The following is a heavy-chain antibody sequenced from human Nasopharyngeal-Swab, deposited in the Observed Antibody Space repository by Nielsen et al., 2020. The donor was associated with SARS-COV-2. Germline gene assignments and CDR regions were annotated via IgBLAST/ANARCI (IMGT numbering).Heavy chain of an antibody. V-gene: IGHV4-34*01. Sequence: SETLSLTCAVYGGSFSGYYWSWIRQPPGKGLEWIGEINHSGSTNYNPSLKSRDTISVDTSKNQFSLKLSSVTAADTAVYYCARGVYDFWSGYYGWFDPWGQGTLVTVSS. J-gene: IGHJ5*02. CDR3: ARGVYDFWSGYYGWFDP. CDR1: GGSFSGYY. D-gene: IGHD3-3*01. CDR2: INHSGST.